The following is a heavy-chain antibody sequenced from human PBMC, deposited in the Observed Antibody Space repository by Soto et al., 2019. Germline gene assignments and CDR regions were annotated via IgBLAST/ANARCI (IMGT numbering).Heavy chain of an antibody. CDR3: ARASTSTYGRLNWFDP. Sequence: QVQLQESGPGLVKPSQTLSLTCTVSGGSISSGGDYWSWIRQHPGKGLEWIGYIYYSGSTCYNPSVKSRVTISVYTSKNQFSLKLSYVSAADTAVYYCARASTSTYGRLNWFDPWGQGTLGTVFS. CDR1: GGSISSGGDY. V-gene: IGHV4-31*03. CDR2: IYYSGST. J-gene: IGHJ5*02. D-gene: IGHD2-2*01.